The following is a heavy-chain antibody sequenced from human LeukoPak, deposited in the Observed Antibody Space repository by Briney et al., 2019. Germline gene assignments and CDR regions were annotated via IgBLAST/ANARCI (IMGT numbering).Heavy chain of an antibody. Sequence: GESLKISCKGSGYSFTSYWIGWVRQMPGKGLEWRGIIYPGDSDTRYSPSFQGQVTISADKSISTAYLQWSSLKASDTAMFYCARSPKNVAYNSGLDYFDFWGQGTLVTVSS. CDR1: GYSFTSYW. CDR3: ARSPKNVAYNSGLDYFDF. CDR2: IYPGDSDT. J-gene: IGHJ4*02. V-gene: IGHV5-51*01. D-gene: IGHD5-12*01.